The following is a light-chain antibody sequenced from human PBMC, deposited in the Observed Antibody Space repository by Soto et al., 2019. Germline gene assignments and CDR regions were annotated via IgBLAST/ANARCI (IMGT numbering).Light chain of an antibody. CDR2: GAS. V-gene: IGKV3-20*01. Sequence: EIVLTQSPGTLSLSPGERATVFCRASQGVESSYLAWFQQKPGQAPSLLIYGASSRATGIPDRFSGSGSGTDFTLTISRLEPEDFAVYYCQHYGSSPRTFGQGTKLEIK. J-gene: IGKJ2*01. CDR1: QGVESSY. CDR3: QHYGSSPRT.